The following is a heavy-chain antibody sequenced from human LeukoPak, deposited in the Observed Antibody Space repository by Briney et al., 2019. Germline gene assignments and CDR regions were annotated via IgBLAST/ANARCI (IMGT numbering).Heavy chain of an antibody. D-gene: IGHD2-8*01. V-gene: IGHV1-2*02. CDR2: INPHTGAK. J-gene: IGHJ3*01. Sequence: GASVKVSCKASGYMFTTYYIHWVRQAPGQGAEWMGWINPHTGAKNYAQQFRGRVPMPRDESVSTPYMELSGLTSDDTAVFYCARVRRLMQTFDVWGQGTMVTVSS. CDR1: GYMFTTYY. CDR3: ARVRRLMQTFDV.